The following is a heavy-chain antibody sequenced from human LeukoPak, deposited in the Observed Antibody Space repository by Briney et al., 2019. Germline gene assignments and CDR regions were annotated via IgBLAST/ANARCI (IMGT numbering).Heavy chain of an antibody. J-gene: IGHJ3*02. D-gene: IGHD1-26*01. V-gene: IGHV1-46*01. CDR2: ISPSGGST. CDR3: ARASLGSASDAFDI. Sequence: ASVKVSCKAFGYTFTSNYMHWVRQAPGQGPEWMGVISPSGGSTTYAQKFQGRVTMTRDTSTSTVYMELSSLRSEDTAVYYCARASLGSASDAFDIWGQGTMVTVSS. CDR1: GYTFTSNY.